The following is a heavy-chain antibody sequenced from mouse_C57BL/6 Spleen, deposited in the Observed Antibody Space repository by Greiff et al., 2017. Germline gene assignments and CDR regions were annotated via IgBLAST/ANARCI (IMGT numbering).Heavy chain of an antibody. CDR3: ARPTGAHWYFDV. D-gene: IGHD4-1*02. Sequence: EVQLVESWGDLVKPGGTLKLSCAASGFTFSSYGMSWVRQTPDKRLEWVATISSGGSYTYYPDSVQGRYTISRDNAKNTLYLQMSSLKSADTAMYYCARPTGAHWYFDVWGTGTTVTVSS. CDR1: GFTFSSYG. CDR2: ISSGGSYT. V-gene: IGHV5-6*01. J-gene: IGHJ1*03.